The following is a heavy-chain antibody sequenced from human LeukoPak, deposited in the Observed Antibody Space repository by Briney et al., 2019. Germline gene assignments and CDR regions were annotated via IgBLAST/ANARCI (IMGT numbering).Heavy chain of an antibody. V-gene: IGHV4-30-2*01. D-gene: IGHD3-3*01. CDR3: AREVGEAYYDFWSGYYKDY. CDR2: IYHSGST. J-gene: IGHJ4*02. Sequence: SETLSLTCTVSGAPIGSGGYSGSWIRQPPGKALGWMGKIYHSGSTYYNPSLKSRVTISVDRSKNQFSLKLSSVTAADTAVYYCAREVGEAYYDFWSGYYKDYWGQGTLVTVSS. CDR1: GAPIGSGGYS.